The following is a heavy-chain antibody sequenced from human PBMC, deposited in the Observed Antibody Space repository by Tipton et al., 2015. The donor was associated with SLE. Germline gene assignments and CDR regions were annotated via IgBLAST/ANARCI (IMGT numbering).Heavy chain of an antibody. J-gene: IGHJ4*02. Sequence: TLSLTCAVYGGSFSGYYWSWIRQPPGKGLEWIGSIYHSGSTYYNPSLKSRVTISVDTSKNQFSLKLSSVTAADTAVYYCARSLYSGSYQYYFDYWGQGTLVTVSS. D-gene: IGHD1-26*01. CDR2: IYHSGST. V-gene: IGHV4-34*01. CDR1: GGSFSGYY. CDR3: ARSLYSGSYQYYFDY.